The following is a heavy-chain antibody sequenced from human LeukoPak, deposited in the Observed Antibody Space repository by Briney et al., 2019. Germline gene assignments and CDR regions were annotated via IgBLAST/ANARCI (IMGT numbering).Heavy chain of an antibody. CDR2: IYSGGST. D-gene: IGHD2-15*01. Sequence: GGSLRLSCAASGFTVSSSYMNWVRQAPGKGLEWVSVIYSGGSTYYADSVKGRFTISRDNSKNTLYLQMNSLRAEDTAVYYCARELELLCRRGYLGLDPWGQGTLVTVSS. J-gene: IGHJ5*02. CDR1: GFTVSSSY. V-gene: IGHV3-53*01. CDR3: ARELELLCRRGYLGLDP.